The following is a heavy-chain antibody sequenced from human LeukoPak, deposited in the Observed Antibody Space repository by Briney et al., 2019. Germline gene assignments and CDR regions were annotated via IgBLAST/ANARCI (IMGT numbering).Heavy chain of an antibody. CDR2: IIPIFGTA. V-gene: IGHV1-69*13. J-gene: IGHJ6*03. Sequence: ASVTVSCTAPGGTFSSYAISWVRQAPGQGLEWMGGIIPIFGTANYAQKFQGRVTITADESTSTAYMELSSLRSEDTAVYYCARVKYCSSTSCHPYYYMDVWGKGTTVTVSS. CDR3: ARVKYCSSTSCHPYYYMDV. D-gene: IGHD2-2*01. CDR1: GGTFSSYA.